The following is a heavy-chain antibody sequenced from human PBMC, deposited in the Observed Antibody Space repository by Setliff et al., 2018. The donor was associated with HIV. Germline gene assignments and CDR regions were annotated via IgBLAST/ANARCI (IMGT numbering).Heavy chain of an antibody. CDR1: GGPLSVYF. CDR2: INHGGTT. V-gene: IGHV4-34*01. Sequence: SETLSLTCTVSGGPLSVYFWTWIRQTPDKGLEWIGGINHGGTTNYNLSLKSRTTLSLDTSKNQLSLKLTSVVAADTGLYFCARGRDASTWYLSHFYSYYYLDVWGNGTTVTVS. D-gene: IGHD6-13*01. J-gene: IGHJ6*03. CDR3: ARGRDASTWYLSHFYSYYYLDV.